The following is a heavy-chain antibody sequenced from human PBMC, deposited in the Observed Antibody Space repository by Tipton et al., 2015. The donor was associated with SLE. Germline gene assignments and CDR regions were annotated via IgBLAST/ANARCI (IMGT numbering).Heavy chain of an antibody. Sequence: SLRLSCAASGFTFSSYWMSWVRQAPGKGLEWVANIKQDGREKYYVDSVKGRLTISGDNAKSSLYLQMNSLRAEDTAVYYCARAYCIGGNCYSLDYWGQGTLVTVSS. D-gene: IGHD2-15*01. J-gene: IGHJ4*02. CDR3: ARAYCIGGNCYSLDY. CDR2: IKQDGREK. V-gene: IGHV3-7*01. CDR1: GFTFSSYW.